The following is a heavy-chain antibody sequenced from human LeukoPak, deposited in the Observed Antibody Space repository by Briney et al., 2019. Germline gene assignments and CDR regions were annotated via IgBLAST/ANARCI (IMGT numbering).Heavy chain of an antibody. CDR1: GFTFSSYS. CDR2: ISSSTSYI. V-gene: IGHV3-21*01. D-gene: IGHD2-8*01. J-gene: IGHJ3*02. Sequence: GGSLRLSCAASGFTFSSYSMNWARQAPGKGLEWVSFISSSTSYISYADSVKGRFTISRDNAKSSLWLQMNSLRAEDTAVYYCARATNGRFDIWGQGTMVTVSS. CDR3: ARATNGRFDI.